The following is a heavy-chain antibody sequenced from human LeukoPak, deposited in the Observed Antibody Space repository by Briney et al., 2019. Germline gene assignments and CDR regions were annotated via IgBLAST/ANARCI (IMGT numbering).Heavy chain of an antibody. CDR1: GYSISSGYY. D-gene: IGHD5-12*01. J-gene: IGHJ6*03. V-gene: IGHV4-38-2*02. CDR2: IYHSGST. CDR3: ARIRVDPRKGYYYYYYMDV. Sequence: SETLSLTCTVSGYSISSGYYWGWIRQPPGKGLEWIGSIYHSGSTYYNPSLKSRVTISVDTSKNQFSLKLSSVTAAGTAVYYCARIRVDPRKGYYYYYYMDVWGKGTTVTVSS.